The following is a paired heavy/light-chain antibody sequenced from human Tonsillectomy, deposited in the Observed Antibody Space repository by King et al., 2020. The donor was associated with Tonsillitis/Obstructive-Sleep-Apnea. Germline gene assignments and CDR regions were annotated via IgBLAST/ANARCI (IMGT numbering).Heavy chain of an antibody. J-gene: IGHJ4*02. CDR2: ISHDGSNK. D-gene: IGHD3-22*01. Sequence: QVQLVESGGGVVQPGRSLRLSCAASGFTFSSYGMHWVRQAPGKGLEWVAVISHDGSNKYYADSVKGRFTISRDNSKNTLYLQMNSLRAEDTAVYYCARPLGYYYESSGYYYDRAFDYWGQGTLVTVSS. V-gene: IGHV3-30*04. CDR3: ARPLGYYYESSGYYYDRAFDY. CDR1: GFTFSSYG.
Light chain of an antibody. CDR1: QSVSSY. J-gene: IGKJ2*01. Sequence: EIVLTQSPATLSLSPGERATLSCRASQSVSSYLAWYQQKPGQAPRLLIYDASNRARGIPARFSGSGSGTDFTLTISSLEPEDFAVYYCQQRSNWPPVYTFGQGTKLEIK. CDR3: QQRSNWPPVYT. V-gene: IGKV3-11*01. CDR2: DAS.